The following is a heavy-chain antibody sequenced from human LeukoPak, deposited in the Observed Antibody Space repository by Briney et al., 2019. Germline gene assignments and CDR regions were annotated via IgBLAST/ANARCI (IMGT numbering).Heavy chain of an antibody. D-gene: IGHD2-2*01. V-gene: IGHV4-34*01. J-gene: IGHJ6*02. CDR1: GGSFSGYY. CDR2: INHSGST. Sequence: SETLSLTCAVYGGSFSGYYWSWIRQPPGKGLEWIGEINHSGSTNYNPSLKSRVTISVDTSENQFSLKLSSVTAADTAVYYCARGPGTSSYGMDVWGQGTTVTVSS. CDR3: ARGPGTSSYGMDV.